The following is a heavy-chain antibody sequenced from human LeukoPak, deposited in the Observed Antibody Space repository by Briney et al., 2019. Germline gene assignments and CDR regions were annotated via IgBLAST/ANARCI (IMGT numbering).Heavy chain of an antibody. CDR1: GFTVSSNY. Sequence: GGSLRLSCAASGFTVSSNYMSWVRQAPGKGLEYVSAISSNGGSTYYADSVKGRFTISRDNSKNTLYLQMSSLRAEDTAVHYCVITSATGPLDYWGQGTLVTVSS. J-gene: IGHJ4*02. V-gene: IGHV3-64D*09. CDR2: ISSNGGST. D-gene: IGHD6-6*01. CDR3: VITSATGPLDY.